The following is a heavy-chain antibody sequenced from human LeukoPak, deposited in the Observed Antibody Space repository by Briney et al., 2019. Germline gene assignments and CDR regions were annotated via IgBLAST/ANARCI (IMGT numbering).Heavy chain of an antibody. D-gene: IGHD3-10*01. Sequence: PGGSLRLSCAASGFMFSTSSMNWVRQAPGKGLEWVSSVSSSSYIYYADPVKGRFTISRDNAKNSLYLHMNSLRAEDTAVYYCARDFDLDGSGSRYYSGMDVWGQGTTVTVSS. V-gene: IGHV3-21*01. CDR2: VSSSSYI. CDR3: ARDFDLDGSGSRYYSGMDV. J-gene: IGHJ6*02. CDR1: GFMFSTSS.